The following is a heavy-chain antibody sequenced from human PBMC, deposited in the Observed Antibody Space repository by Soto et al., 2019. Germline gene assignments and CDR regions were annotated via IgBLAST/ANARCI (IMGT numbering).Heavy chain of an antibody. J-gene: IGHJ5*02. CDR2: INAGNGNT. V-gene: IGHV1-3*01. CDR1: GYTFTSYA. D-gene: IGHD3-3*01. CDR3: ARTAAPRVMKYKEWGRFNWFGP. Sequence: QVQLVQSGAEVKKPGASVKVSCKASGYTFTSYAMHWVRQAPGQRLEWMGWINAGNGNTKYSQKCQGRVTITRDTSASKAYMELSSLRAEDTAVYCCARTAAPRVMKYKEWGRFNWFGPWGQGTLVTVSS.